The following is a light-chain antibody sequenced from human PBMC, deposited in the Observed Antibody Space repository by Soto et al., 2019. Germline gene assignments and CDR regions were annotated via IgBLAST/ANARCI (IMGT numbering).Light chain of an antibody. CDR2: AAS. V-gene: IGKV1-8*01. Sequence: AIRMTQSPSSFSASTGDRVTITCRASQGISSYLAWYQQKPGKAPKLLIYAASTLQSWVPSRFSGSGSGTDFTLTISCLQSEDFATYYCPQYYSYPWTFGKGTKVEIK. CDR3: PQYYSYPWT. CDR1: QGISSY. J-gene: IGKJ1*01.